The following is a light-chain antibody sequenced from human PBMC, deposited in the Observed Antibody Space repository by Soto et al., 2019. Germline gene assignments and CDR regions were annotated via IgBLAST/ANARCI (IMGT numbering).Light chain of an antibody. CDR1: QGIRND. J-gene: IGKJ1*01. V-gene: IGKV1-6*01. CDR2: AAS. CDR3: LQDYNYPWT. Sequence: AIQMTQSPSSLSASVGYRVTITCRASQGIRNDLGWYQQEPGKAPKLLIYAASSLESGVPSRFSGSGSGTDFTLTISSLQPEDFATYYCLQDYNYPWTFGQGTKVDIK.